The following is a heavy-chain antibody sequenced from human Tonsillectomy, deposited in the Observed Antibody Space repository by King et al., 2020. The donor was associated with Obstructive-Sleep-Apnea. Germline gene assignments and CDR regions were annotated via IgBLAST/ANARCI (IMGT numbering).Heavy chain of an antibody. D-gene: IGHD5-18*01. CDR3: ARGRDTAMVMPPAYFDY. CDR2: ISSSSSYI. J-gene: IGHJ4*02. Sequence: QLVQSGGGLVKPGGSLRLSCAASGCTFSSYSMNWVRQAPGKGLEWVSSISSSSSYIYYADSVKGRFTISRDNAKNSLYLQMNSLRAADTAVYYCARGRDTAMVMPPAYFDYWGQGTLVTVSS. V-gene: IGHV3-21*01. CDR1: GCTFSSYS.